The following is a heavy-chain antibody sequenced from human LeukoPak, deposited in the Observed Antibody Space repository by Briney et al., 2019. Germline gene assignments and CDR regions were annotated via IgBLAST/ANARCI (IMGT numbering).Heavy chain of an antibody. J-gene: IGHJ4*02. CDR2: IYTSGST. D-gene: IGHD6-19*01. Sequence: SETLSPTCTVSGGSISSYYWSWIRQPAGKGLEWIGRIYTSGSTNYNPSLKSRVTMSVDTSKNQFSLKLSSVTAADTAVYYCARSIAVAGTHPFDYWGQGTLVTVSS. CDR3: ARSIAVAGTHPFDY. V-gene: IGHV4-4*07. CDR1: GGSISSYY.